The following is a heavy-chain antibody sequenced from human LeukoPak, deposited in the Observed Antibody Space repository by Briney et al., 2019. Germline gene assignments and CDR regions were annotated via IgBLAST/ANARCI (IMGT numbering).Heavy chain of an antibody. CDR2: IWYDGNKM. CDR1: GFSFSSYE. D-gene: IGHD2-15*01. Sequence: GGSLRLSCAASGFSFSSYEMNWVRQAPGKGLEWVAVIWYDGNKMYYADSVKGRFTISRDNSKNTLYLQMSSLRAEDTAVYYCARDGGYCSGGSCYSGEAGYWGQGTLVTVSS. J-gene: IGHJ4*02. V-gene: IGHV3-33*08. CDR3: ARDGGYCSGGSCYSGEAGY.